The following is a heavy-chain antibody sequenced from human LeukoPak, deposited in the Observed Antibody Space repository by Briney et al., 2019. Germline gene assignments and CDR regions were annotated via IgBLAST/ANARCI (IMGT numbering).Heavy chain of an antibody. CDR3: ARRLTQYDCFDP. Sequence: QTLSLTCAISGDSVSSNSVTWNWIRQSPSRGLEWLGRTYYRSTWYNDYAVSVRGRITVNPDTSKNQFSLHLDSVTPEDTAVYYCARRLTQYDCFDPWGQGILVTVSS. V-gene: IGHV6-1*01. CDR2: TYYRSTWYN. CDR1: GDSVSSNSVT. D-gene: IGHD2-2*01. J-gene: IGHJ5*02.